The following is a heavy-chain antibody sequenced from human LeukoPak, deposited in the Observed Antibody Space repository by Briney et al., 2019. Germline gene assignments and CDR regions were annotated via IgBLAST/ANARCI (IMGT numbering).Heavy chain of an antibody. V-gene: IGHV3-66*02. D-gene: IGHD2-8*01. Sequence: GGSLRLSCAASGFIVSSNFMSWVRQAPGKGLEWVSVLYSGGSTYYADSVKGRFIISGDNSKNTLYLQMNSLRPEDTAVYYCARGSRNVYFDYWGQGTLVAVSS. J-gene: IGHJ4*02. CDR3: ARGSRNVYFDY. CDR2: LYSGGST. CDR1: GFIVSSNF.